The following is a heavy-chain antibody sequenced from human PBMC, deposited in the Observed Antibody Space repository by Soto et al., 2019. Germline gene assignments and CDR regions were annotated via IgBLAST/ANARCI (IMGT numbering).Heavy chain of an antibody. V-gene: IGHV4-34*01. Sequence: PSETLSLTCAVYGGSFSGYYWSWIRQPPGKGLEWIGEINHSGSTNYNPSLKSRVTISVDTSKNQFSLKLSSVTAADTAVYYCAREMVRGVIITRYRTYNWFDPWGQGTLVTVS. CDR2: INHSGST. D-gene: IGHD3-10*01. CDR1: GGSFSGYY. CDR3: AREMVRGVIITRYRTYNWFDP. J-gene: IGHJ5*02.